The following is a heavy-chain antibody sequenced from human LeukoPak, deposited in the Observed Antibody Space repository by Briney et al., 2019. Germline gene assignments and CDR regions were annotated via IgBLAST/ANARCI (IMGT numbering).Heavy chain of an antibody. D-gene: IGHD4-17*01. CDR2: INPNSGGT. CDR3: ARLTTTVTSFDY. J-gene: IGHJ4*02. CDR1: GYTFTGYY. Sequence: ASVKVSCKASGYTFTGYYMHWVRQAPGQGLEWMGWINPNSGGTNYAQRFQGRVTMTRDTSISTAYMEMSRLRSDDTAVYYCARLTTTVTSFDYWGQGTLVTVSS. V-gene: IGHV1-2*02.